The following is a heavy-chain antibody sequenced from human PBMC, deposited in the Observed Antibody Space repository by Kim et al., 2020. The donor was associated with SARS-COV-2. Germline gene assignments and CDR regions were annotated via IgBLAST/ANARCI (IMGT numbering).Heavy chain of an antibody. CDR3: ARSQGGSSSWEVNGFDP. Sequence: SETLSLTCTVSGGSISSGGYYWSWIRQHPGKGLEWIGYIYYSGSTYYNPSLKSRVTISADTSKNQFSLKLSSVTAADTAVYYCARSQGGSSSWEVNGFDPWGQGTLVTVSS. D-gene: IGHD6-6*01. CDR2: IYYSGST. J-gene: IGHJ5*02. CDR1: GGSISSGGYY. V-gene: IGHV4-31*03.